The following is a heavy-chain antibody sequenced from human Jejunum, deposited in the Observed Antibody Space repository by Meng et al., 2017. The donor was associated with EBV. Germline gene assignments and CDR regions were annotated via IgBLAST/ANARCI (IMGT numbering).Heavy chain of an antibody. D-gene: IGHD3-22*01. CDR3: ARTYYYDSSGYAPFDY. V-gene: IGHV4-39*07. CDR2: IYYSGST. Sequence: QLQLQESGPGLVKPSETLALPFIFSCGSISSSSYYWGWIRQPPGKGLEWIGNIYYSGSTYYNPSLKSRVTISVDTSKNQFSLKLSSVTAADTAVYYCARTYYYDSSGYAPFDYWGQGTLVTVSS. CDR1: CGSISSSSYY. J-gene: IGHJ4*02.